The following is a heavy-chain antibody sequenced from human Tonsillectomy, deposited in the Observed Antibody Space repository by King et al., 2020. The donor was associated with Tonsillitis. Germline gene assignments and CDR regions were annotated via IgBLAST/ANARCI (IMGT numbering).Heavy chain of an antibody. V-gene: IGHV3-9*01. J-gene: IGHJ4*02. D-gene: IGHD3-3*01. Sequence: EEQLVQSGGGLVQPGRSLRLSCAASGITFDDYAMHWVRHAPEKGLEWVSGISWNSDNIAYADSVKGRFTISRDNAKNSLYLQMNSLRAEDTALYYCARDMAWSGHFTSFDLWGQGTLVTVSS. CDR3: ARDMAWSGHFTSFDL. CDR2: ISWNSDNI. CDR1: GITFDDYA.